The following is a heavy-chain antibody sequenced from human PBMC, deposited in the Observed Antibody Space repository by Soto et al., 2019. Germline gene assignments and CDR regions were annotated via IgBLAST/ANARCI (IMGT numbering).Heavy chain of an antibody. V-gene: IGHV1-8*01. D-gene: IGHD1-1*01. CDR3: ARQSHDFDT. CDR2: MNPNSGVT. Sequence: QVQLVQSGAEVKKPGASVKVSCKASGYTFTNYDINWVRQATGQGLEWMGWMNPNSGVTGYAQRFQGRVTLTRNTSISTAYMELRSLESKDTAVYYCARQSHDFDTWGQGTLVTVSS. CDR1: GYTFTNYD. J-gene: IGHJ5*02.